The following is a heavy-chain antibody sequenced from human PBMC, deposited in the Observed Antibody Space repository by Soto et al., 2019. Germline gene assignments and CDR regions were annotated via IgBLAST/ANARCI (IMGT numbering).Heavy chain of an antibody. V-gene: IGHV1-69*13. J-gene: IGHJ4*02. CDR1: GGTFSSYA. CDR2: IIPIFGTA. Sequence: SVKVSCKASGGTFSSYAISWVRQAPGQGLEWMGGIIPIFGTANYAQKFQGRVTITADESTSTAYMELSSLRSEDTAVYYCARGSQYYYGSGSYYLTPYYFDYWGQGTLVTVSS. CDR3: ARGSQYYYGSGSYYLTPYYFDY. D-gene: IGHD3-10*01.